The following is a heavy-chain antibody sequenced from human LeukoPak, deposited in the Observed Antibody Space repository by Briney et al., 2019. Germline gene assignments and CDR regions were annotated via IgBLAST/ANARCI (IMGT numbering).Heavy chain of an antibody. V-gene: IGHV3-53*04. CDR3: ARSRPYYYDSSGYYD. CDR2: IYSGGST. Sequence: GGSLRLSCAASGFTFSTYGMNWVRRAPGKGLEWVSVIYSGGSTYYADSVKGRFTISRHNSKNTLYLQMNSLRAEDTAVYYCARSRPYYYDSSGYYDWGQGTLVTVSS. CDR1: GFTFSTYG. J-gene: IGHJ4*02. D-gene: IGHD3-22*01.